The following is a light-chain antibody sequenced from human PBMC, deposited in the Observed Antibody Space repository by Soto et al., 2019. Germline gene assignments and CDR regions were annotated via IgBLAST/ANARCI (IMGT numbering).Light chain of an antibody. CDR2: SAS. CDR1: QSVRNF. CDR3: QQSYSTPPT. J-gene: IGKJ1*01. V-gene: IGKV1-39*01. Sequence: DIQMTQSPSSLSAFVGDRVTITCRASQSVRNFLNWYQQTPGKAPKLLIYSASSLQSGVPSRFSGSGSGTDFTLTISRLQPEDFATYYCQQSYSTPPTFGQGTRVDI.